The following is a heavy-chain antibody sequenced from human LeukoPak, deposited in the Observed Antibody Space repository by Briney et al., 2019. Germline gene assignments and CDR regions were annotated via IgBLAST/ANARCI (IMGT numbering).Heavy chain of an antibody. J-gene: IGHJ4*02. CDR3: ATGSAYYFDF. CDR1: GGSISSTSYY. Sequence: SETLSLTCTVSGGSISSTSYYWGWIRQPPGKGLEWIGTIYYSGSTYYNTSLKSRVTISVDTSKSQFSLKLSSVTAADTAVYYCATGSAYYFDFWGQGTLVTVSS. CDR2: IYYSGST. V-gene: IGHV4-39*01.